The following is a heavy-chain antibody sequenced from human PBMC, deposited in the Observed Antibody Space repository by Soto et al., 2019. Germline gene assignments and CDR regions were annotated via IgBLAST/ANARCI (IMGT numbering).Heavy chain of an antibody. CDR2: INHSGST. CDR3: ARGRGYSGSGGYMDV. Sequence: PSETLSLTCAVYGGSFSGYYWSWIRQPPGKGLEWIGEINHSGSTNYNPSLKSRVTISVDTSKNQFSLKLSSVTAADTAVCYCARGRGYSGSGGYMDVWGKGTTVTVSS. CDR1: GGSFSGYY. V-gene: IGHV4-34*01. J-gene: IGHJ6*03. D-gene: IGHD5-12*01.